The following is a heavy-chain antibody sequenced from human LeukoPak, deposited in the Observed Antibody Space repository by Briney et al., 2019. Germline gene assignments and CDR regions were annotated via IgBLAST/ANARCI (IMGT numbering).Heavy chain of an antibody. J-gene: IGHJ4*02. D-gene: IGHD4-17*01. Sequence: PSETLSLTCTVSGGSISSSSYYWGWLRQPPGKGLEWIGSIYHSGSTYYNPSLKSRVTISVDTSKNQFSLKLSSVTATDKAMYYCARDDYSDYRAFDQWGQGTLVTVSS. CDR1: GGSISSSSYY. V-gene: IGHV4-39*07. CDR2: IYHSGST. CDR3: ARDDYSDYRAFDQ.